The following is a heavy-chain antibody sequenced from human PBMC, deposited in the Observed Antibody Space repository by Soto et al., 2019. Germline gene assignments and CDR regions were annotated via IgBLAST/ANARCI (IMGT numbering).Heavy chain of an antibody. J-gene: IGHJ4*02. V-gene: IGHV4-30-4*01. D-gene: IGHD6-13*01. CDR3: VRDVTNSSPTGHFTAAGHFDS. Sequence: QVQLQESGPRLVKPLQTLSLTCTVSGGSVSSDDFYWNWIRQPPGQGLEWIGYTFYSGNTYYNLARQSRVTISVDTSENQFSLTLPSVTDADTAVYYCVRDVTNSSPTGHFTAAGHFDSWGQGVLVTVSS. CDR1: GGSVSSDDFY. CDR2: TFYSGNT.